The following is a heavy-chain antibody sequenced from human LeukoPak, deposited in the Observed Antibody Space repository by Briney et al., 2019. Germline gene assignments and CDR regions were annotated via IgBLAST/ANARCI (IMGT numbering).Heavy chain of an antibody. D-gene: IGHD3-10*01. J-gene: IGHJ5*02. CDR3: ARVARVRGVIVRYWFDP. V-gene: IGHV4-34*01. Sequence: SETLSLTCAVYGGSFSGYYWSWIRQPPGKGLEWIGEINHSGSTNYSPSLKSRVTISVDTSKNQFSLKLSSVTAADTAVYYCARVARVRGVIVRYWFDPWGQGTLVTVSS. CDR2: INHSGST. CDR1: GGSFSGYY.